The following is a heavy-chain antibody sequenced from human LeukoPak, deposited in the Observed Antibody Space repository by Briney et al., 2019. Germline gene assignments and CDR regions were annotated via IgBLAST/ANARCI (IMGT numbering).Heavy chain of an antibody. D-gene: IGHD3-16*01. CDR3: ARSARLELGLDY. J-gene: IGHJ4*02. Sequence: SETLSLTCTVSGGSISSYYWSWIRQPPGKGLEWIGYIYYSGSTNYNPSLKSRVTISVDTSKNQFSLKLSSVTAVDTAAYYCARSARLELGLDYWGQGTLVTVSS. CDR1: GGSISSYY. CDR2: IYYSGST. V-gene: IGHV4-59*01.